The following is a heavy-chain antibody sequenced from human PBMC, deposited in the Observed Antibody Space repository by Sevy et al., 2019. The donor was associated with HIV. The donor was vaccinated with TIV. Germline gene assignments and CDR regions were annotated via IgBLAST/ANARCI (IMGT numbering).Heavy chain of an antibody. CDR2: IRTKAYGGTT. CDR3: TRGRYTYVPFDY. CDR1: GFTFGDYA. Sequence: GGSLRLSCTASGFTFGDYAMNWFRQAPGKGLEWVGCIRTKAYGGTTEYAASVKGRVTISRDDSKSIAYLQMNSLKTEDTAVYYCTRGRYTYVPFDYWGQGTLVTVSS. J-gene: IGHJ4*02. V-gene: IGHV3-49*03. D-gene: IGHD3-10*02.